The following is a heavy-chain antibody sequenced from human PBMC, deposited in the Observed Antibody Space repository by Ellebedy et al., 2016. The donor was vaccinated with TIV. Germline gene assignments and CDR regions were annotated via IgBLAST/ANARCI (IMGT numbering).Heavy chain of an antibody. CDR2: IYYSGST. Sequence: SETLSLTXTVSGGSISSGGYYWSWIRQHPGKGLEWIGYIYYSGSTYYNPSLKSRVTISVDTSKNQFSLKLSSVTAADTAVYYCARGGSGSYRYFDYWGQGTLVTVSS. CDR3: ARGGSGSYRYFDY. CDR1: GGSISSGGYY. D-gene: IGHD1-26*01. J-gene: IGHJ4*02. V-gene: IGHV4-31*03.